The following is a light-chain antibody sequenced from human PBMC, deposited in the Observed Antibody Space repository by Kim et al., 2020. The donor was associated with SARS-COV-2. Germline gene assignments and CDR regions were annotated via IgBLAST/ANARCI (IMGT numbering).Light chain of an antibody. V-gene: IGKV1D-12*01. Sequence: SASVGDRVTITCRASQDISSWLGWYQQKPGKAPKVLIYEASNLQSGVPSRFSGSGSGTDFTLTINGLQPEDFATYYCQQTHSFPLTFGGGTKLEI. CDR3: QQTHSFPLT. CDR1: QDISSW. J-gene: IGKJ4*01. CDR2: EAS.